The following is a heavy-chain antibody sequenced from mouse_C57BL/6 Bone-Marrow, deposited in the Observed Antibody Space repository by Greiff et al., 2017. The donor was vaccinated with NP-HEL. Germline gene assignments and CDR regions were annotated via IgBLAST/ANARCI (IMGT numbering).Heavy chain of an antibody. Sequence: EVQLQQSGAELVRPGASVKLSCTASGFNIKDDYMHWVKQRPEQGLEWIGWIDPENGDTEYASKFQGKATITADTSSNTPYLQLSSLTSEDTAVYYGTTLRYYGSSHYWYFDVWGTGTTVTVSS. CDR2: IDPENGDT. CDR3: TTLRYYGSSHYWYFDV. J-gene: IGHJ1*03. D-gene: IGHD1-1*01. V-gene: IGHV14-4*01. CDR1: GFNIKDDY.